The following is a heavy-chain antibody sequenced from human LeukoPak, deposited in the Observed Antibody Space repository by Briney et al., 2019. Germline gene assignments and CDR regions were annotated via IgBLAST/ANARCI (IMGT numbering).Heavy chain of an antibody. Sequence: SEPLSLPCAVSGASISSYSCWSWVRQPAGKGMEWIGRVFTSGSTNYNPSLKSRVTMSLDTSKNQFSLKLRSVTAADAAVYYCVGDDTGFDPWGQGTLVTVSS. J-gene: IGHJ5*02. CDR3: VGDDTGFDP. CDR2: VFTSGST. V-gene: IGHV4-4*07. CDR1: GASISSYSC.